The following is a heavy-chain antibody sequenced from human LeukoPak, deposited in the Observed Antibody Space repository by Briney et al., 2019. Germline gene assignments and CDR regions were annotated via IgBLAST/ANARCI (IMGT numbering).Heavy chain of an antibody. CDR2: THSTAET. CDR3: ARHAISTTFGVNSYHMDV. V-gene: IGHV4-59*08. CDR1: ADSISNHY. J-gene: IGHJ6*03. Sequence: SETLSLTCTVSADSISNHYWSWIRQPPGQGLEWVAYTHSTAETNYNPSLKSRVIISTGTSKNQTSLKMRSVTAADTAIYYCARHAISTTFGVNSYHMDVWGKGTTVTVSS. D-gene: IGHD3-3*01.